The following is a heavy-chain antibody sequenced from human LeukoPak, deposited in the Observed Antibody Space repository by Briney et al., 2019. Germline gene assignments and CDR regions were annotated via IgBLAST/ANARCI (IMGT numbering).Heavy chain of an antibody. CDR2: ISSSSSYI. CDR3: ARDPKGPLYYFDY. CDR1: GFTFSSYS. V-gene: IGHV3-21*01. Sequence: GRSLRLSCAASGFTFSSYSMNWVRQAPGKGLEWVSSISSSSSYIYYADSVKGRFTISRDNAKNSLYLQMNSLRAEDTAVYYCARDPKGPLYYFDYWGQGTLVTVSS. J-gene: IGHJ4*02.